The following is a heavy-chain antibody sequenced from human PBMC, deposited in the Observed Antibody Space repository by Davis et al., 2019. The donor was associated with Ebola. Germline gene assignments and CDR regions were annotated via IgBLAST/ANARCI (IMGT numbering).Heavy chain of an antibody. V-gene: IGHV1-2*04. CDR1: GYTFTGYY. Sequence: ASVKVSCKASGYTFTGYYMHWVRQAPGQGLEWMGWINPNSGGTNYAQKFQGWVTMTRDTSISTAYMELSRLRSDDTAVYYCARGRKLSSGWLNCFDPWGQGTLVTVSS. J-gene: IGHJ5*02. D-gene: IGHD6-19*01. CDR2: INPNSGGT. CDR3: ARGRKLSSGWLNCFDP.